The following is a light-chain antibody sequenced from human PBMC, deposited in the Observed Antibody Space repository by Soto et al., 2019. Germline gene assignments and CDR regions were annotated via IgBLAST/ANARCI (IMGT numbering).Light chain of an antibody. V-gene: IGKV1-39*01. J-gene: IGKJ1*01. Sequence: AEPEKDRVIIICRASQNISNHLTWYQQKPGKAPKLLIFAASSLQSGVPSRFSGSRSGSDFTLTISSLQPEDFATDDCQQSYRSPPAFGQGTKVDI. CDR1: QNISNH. CDR2: AAS. CDR3: QQSYRSPPA.